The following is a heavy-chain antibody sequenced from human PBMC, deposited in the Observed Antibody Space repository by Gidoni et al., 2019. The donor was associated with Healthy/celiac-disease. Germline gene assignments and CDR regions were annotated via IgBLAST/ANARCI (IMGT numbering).Heavy chain of an antibody. V-gene: IGHV3-9*01. Sequence: EVQLVASGGGLVQPGRSLRLSGEASGFTFDDYAMHWVRQAPGKGLEWVSGISWNSGSIGYADSVKGRFTISRDNAKNSLYLQMNSLRAEDTALYYCAKDEWGSTSRTHRGAFDYWGQGTLVTVSS. D-gene: IGHD2-2*01. CDR2: ISWNSGSI. CDR1: GFTFDDYA. J-gene: IGHJ4*02. CDR3: AKDEWGSTSRTHRGAFDY.